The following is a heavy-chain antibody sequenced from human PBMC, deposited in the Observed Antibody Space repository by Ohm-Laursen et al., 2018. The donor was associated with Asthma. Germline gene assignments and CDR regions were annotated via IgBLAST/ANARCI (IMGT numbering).Heavy chain of an antibody. CDR2: IYYSGST. V-gene: IGHV4-61*01. CDR3: ARRNRDRSGYYYVDY. Sequence: SETLSLTCTVSGGSVSSGSYYWSWIRQSPGKGLEWIGYIYYSGSTNYNPSLKSRVTISVDSSKDQFSLNLSSVTAADTAVYFCARRNRDRSGYYYVDYWGQGTLVTVSS. J-gene: IGHJ4*02. CDR1: GGSVSSGSYY. D-gene: IGHD3-22*01.